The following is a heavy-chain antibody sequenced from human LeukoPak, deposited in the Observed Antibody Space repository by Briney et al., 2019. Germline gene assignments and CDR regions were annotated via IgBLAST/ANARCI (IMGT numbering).Heavy chain of an antibody. V-gene: IGHV4-61*02. J-gene: IGHJ4*02. D-gene: IGHD3-3*01. CDR3: AGGDYDFWSGYYRVDY. Sequence: PSQTLSLTCTVSGGSISSGSYYWSWIRQPAGKGLEWIGRIYTSGSTNYNPSLKSRVTISVDTSKNQFSLKLSSVTAADTAVYYCAGGDYDFWSGYYRVDYWGQGTLVTVSP. CDR2: IYTSGST. CDR1: GGSISSGSYY.